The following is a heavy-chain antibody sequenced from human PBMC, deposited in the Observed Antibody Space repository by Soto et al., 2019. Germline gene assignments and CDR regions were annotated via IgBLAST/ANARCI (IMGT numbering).Heavy chain of an antibody. CDR3: ARGPQWLRSDNWFDP. Sequence: PSETLFLTCTVSGGSVSCYYWSWIRQPPGKGLEWIGNTHYSGTSTYNPSLKSRVTISLDPSNTQYSLRLTPVTAADTAVYYCARGPQWLRSDNWFDPWGQGTRVTVSS. CDR1: GGSVSCYY. J-gene: IGHJ5*02. CDR2: THYSGTS. D-gene: IGHD6-19*01. V-gene: IGHV4-59*02.